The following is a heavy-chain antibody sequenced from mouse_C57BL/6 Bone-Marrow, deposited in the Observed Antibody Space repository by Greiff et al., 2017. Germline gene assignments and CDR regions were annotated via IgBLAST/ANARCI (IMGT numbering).Heavy chain of an antibody. J-gene: IGHJ4*01. V-gene: IGHV5-15*04. Sequence: EVQLVESGGGLVQPGGSLKLSCAASGFTFSDYGMAWVRQAPRKGPEWVAFISNLAYSIYYADTVTGRFTISRENAKNTLYLVMSSLRSEDTAMYYCARRGLKAMDYWGQGTSVTVSS. CDR2: ISNLAYSI. D-gene: IGHD3-1*01. CDR1: GFTFSDYG. CDR3: ARRGLKAMDY.